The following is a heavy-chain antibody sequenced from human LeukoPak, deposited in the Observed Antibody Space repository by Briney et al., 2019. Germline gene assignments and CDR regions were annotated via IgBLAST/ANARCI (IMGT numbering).Heavy chain of an antibody. J-gene: IGHJ3*02. Sequence: PSETLSLTCTVSGGSISSGSYYWSWLRQRAGRGLEWIGRIYTSGSTNYNPSLKSRVTISVDTSKNQFSLKLSSVTAADTAVYYCARDSPYYDSSGYYYDAFDIWGQGTMVTVSS. D-gene: IGHD3-22*01. CDR2: IYTSGST. V-gene: IGHV4-61*02. CDR3: ARDSPYYDSSGYYYDAFDI. CDR1: GGSISSGSYY.